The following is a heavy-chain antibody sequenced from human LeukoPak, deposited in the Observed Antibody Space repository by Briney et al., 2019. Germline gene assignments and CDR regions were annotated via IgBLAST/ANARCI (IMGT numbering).Heavy chain of an antibody. J-gene: IGHJ4*02. CDR3: ARDTRYDFWSGYLNY. CDR2: IYYSGST. D-gene: IGHD3-3*01. CDR1: GGSISSSSYY. Sequence: SETLSLTCTVSGGSISSSSYYWGWIRQPPGKGLEWIGSIYYSGSTYYNPSLKSRVTISVDTSKNQFSLKLSSVTAADTAVYYCARDTRYDFWSGYLNYWGQGTLVTVSS. V-gene: IGHV4-39*07.